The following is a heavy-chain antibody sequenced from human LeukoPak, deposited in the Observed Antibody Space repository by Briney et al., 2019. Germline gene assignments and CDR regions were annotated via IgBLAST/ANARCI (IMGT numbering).Heavy chain of an antibody. CDR1: GGTFSSYA. J-gene: IGHJ4*02. CDR2: IIPIFGTA. V-gene: IGHV1-69*13. Sequence: SVKVSCKASGGTFSSYAIGWVRQAPGQGLEWMGGIIPIFGTANYAQKFQGRVTITADESTSTAYMELSSLRSEDTAVYYCARSSSGSYPLGYYFDYWGQGTLVTVSS. CDR3: ARSSSGSYPLGYYFDY. D-gene: IGHD1-26*01.